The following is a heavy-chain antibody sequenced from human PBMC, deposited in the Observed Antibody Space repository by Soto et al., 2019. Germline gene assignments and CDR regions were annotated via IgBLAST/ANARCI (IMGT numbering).Heavy chain of an antibody. CDR3: AASMVRGVSPYYFDY. D-gene: IGHD3-10*01. V-gene: IGHV3-23*01. CDR1: GFTFSSYA. J-gene: IGHJ4*02. CDR2: ISGSGGST. Sequence: GGSLRLSCAASGFTFSSYAMSWVRQAPGKGLEWVSAISGSGGSTYYADSVKGRFTISRDNSKNTLYLQMNSLRAEDTAVYYCAASMVRGVSPYYFDYWGQGTLVTVSS.